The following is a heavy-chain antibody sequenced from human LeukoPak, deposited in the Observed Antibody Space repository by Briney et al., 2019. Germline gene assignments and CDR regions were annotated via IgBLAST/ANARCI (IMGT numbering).Heavy chain of an antibody. J-gene: IGHJ4*02. CDR1: GYTFTSYG. D-gene: IGHD3-9*01. CDR3: ARDTILTGYLLY. Sequence: ASVKVSCKASGYTFTSYGISWVRQAPGQGLEWMGWISAYNGNTNYAQKLQGRVTMTTDTSTNTAYMELRNLTSDDTAVYYCARDTILTGYLLYWGQGTPVTVSS. V-gene: IGHV1-18*01. CDR2: ISAYNGNT.